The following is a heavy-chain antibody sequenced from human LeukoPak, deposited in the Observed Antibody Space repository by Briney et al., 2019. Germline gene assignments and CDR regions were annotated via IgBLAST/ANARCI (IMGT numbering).Heavy chain of an antibody. J-gene: IGHJ4*02. Sequence: GGSLRLSCAASGFTVSSNYMSWVRQAPGKGLEWVSVIYSGGSTYYADSVKGRFTISRDNSKNTLYLQMNSLRAEDTAVYYCAKQVVAATRAFDYWGQGTLVTVSS. D-gene: IGHD2-15*01. CDR3: AKQVVAATRAFDY. V-gene: IGHV3-66*04. CDR2: IYSGGST. CDR1: GFTVSSNY.